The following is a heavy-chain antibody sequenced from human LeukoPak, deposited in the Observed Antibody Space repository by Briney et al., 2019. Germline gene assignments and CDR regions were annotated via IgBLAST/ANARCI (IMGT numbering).Heavy chain of an antibody. V-gene: IGHV1-69*13. CDR2: IIPIFGTA. D-gene: IGHD1/OR15-1a*01. CDR1: GGTFSSYA. J-gene: IGHJ6*02. CDR3: ARDQGGITPANYYYYGMDV. Sequence: GASVKVSCKASGGTFSSYAISWVRQAPGQGLEWMGGIIPIFGTANYAQKFQGRVTITADESTSTAYMELSSLRSEDTAVYYCARDQGGITPANYYYYGMDVWGQGTTVTVSS.